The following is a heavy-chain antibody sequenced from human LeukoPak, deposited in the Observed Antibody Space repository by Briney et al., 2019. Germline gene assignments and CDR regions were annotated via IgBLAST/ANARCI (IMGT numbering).Heavy chain of an antibody. CDR1: GFTFGDYA. CDR3: TRSAITMVRGVSPGRGAFDI. J-gene: IGHJ3*02. D-gene: IGHD3-10*01. CDR2: IRSKAYGGTT. V-gene: IGHV3-49*04. Sequence: GGSLRLSCTASGFTFGDYAMSWVRQAPGKGLEWVGFIRSKAYGGTTEYAASVKGRFTISRDGSKGIAYLQMNSLKTEDTAVYYCTRSAITMVRGVSPGRGAFDIWGQGTMVTVSS.